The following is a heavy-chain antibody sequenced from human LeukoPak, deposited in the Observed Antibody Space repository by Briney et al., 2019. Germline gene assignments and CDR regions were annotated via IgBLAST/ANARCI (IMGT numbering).Heavy chain of an antibody. Sequence: PSQTLSLTCTVSGGSISSGDYYWRWIRQPPGTGLEWIGYIYYSGSTYYNPSLKSRVTISVDTSKNQFSLKLSSVTAADTAVYYCASQTAVRLGYFDYWGQGTLVTVSS. J-gene: IGHJ4*02. V-gene: IGHV4-30-4*01. CDR3: ASQTAVRLGYFDY. CDR1: GGSISSGDYY. CDR2: IYYSGST. D-gene: IGHD3-16*01.